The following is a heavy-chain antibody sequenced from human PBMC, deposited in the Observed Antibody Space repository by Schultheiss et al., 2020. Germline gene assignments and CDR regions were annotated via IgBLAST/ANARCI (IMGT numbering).Heavy chain of an antibody. Sequence: GGSLRLSCAASGFTFSNAWMSWVRQAPGKGLEWVSAISGSGGSTYYADSVKGRFTISRDNSKNTLYLQMNSLRAEDTAVYYCARDGGDYVNFDYWGQGTLVTVSS. CDR1: GFTFSNAW. J-gene: IGHJ4*02. D-gene: IGHD4-17*01. V-gene: IGHV3-23*01. CDR3: ARDGGDYVNFDY. CDR2: ISGSGGST.